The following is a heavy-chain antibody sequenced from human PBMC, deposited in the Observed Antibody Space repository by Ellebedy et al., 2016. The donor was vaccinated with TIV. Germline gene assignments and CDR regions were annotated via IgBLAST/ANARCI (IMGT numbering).Heavy chain of an antibody. CDR2: IYYGGST. CDR3: ASRLGGASSWYGEWYFDL. V-gene: IGHV4-59*01. D-gene: IGHD6-13*01. Sequence: MPSETLSLTCTVSGGSISSYYWSWIRQPPGKGLEWVGYIYYGGSTSSNPSLRSRVTMSVDTSKNRFSLTLSSVTAADTAVYYRASRLGGASSWYGEWYFDLWGRGTLVTVSS. CDR1: GGSISSYY. J-gene: IGHJ2*01.